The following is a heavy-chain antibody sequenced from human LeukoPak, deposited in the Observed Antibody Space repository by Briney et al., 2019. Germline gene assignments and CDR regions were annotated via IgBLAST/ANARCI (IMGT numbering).Heavy chain of an antibody. CDR3: AKAGSDWYYFDS. Sequence: PGGSLRLSCAASGFTFNTYAMTWVRQAPGKGLEWVSGISESGGSTYYEDSVQGRFTISRDNSKNTLYLQMNSLRVEDTAIYYCAKAGSDWYYFDSWGQGTLVTVSS. V-gene: IGHV3-23*01. D-gene: IGHD6-19*01. J-gene: IGHJ4*02. CDR2: ISESGGST. CDR1: GFTFNTYA.